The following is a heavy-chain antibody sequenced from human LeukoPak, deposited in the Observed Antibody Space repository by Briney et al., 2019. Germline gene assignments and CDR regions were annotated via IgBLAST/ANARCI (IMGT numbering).Heavy chain of an antibody. Sequence: SGGSLRLSCAASIFTFSIYALSSVRQAPGQGLQWVSSITSRGESTWSADSLKCRFTITRDNSENTLYLQMHSLRAEDTAVYYCARDRPNYYGSDGHYYRRDGDYWGRGTLVSVSS. V-gene: IGHV3-23*01. D-gene: IGHD3-22*01. CDR3: ARDRPNYYGSDGHYYRRDGDY. CDR1: IFTFSIYA. J-gene: IGHJ4*02. CDR2: ITSRGEST.